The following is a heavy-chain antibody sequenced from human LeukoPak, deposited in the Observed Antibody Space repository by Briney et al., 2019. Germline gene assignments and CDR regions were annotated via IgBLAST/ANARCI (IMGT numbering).Heavy chain of an antibody. CDR3: ARPYCSGGSCYSPYYFDY. CDR1: GYNFMTYW. V-gene: IGHV5-51*07. D-gene: IGHD2-15*01. Sequence: GESLKISCKASGYNFMTYWIAWVHQMPGKGPEWMGVIYPGDSETRYSPSFQGYVTISVDESISTAYLEWSSLQASDSGMYYCARPYCSGGSCYSPYYFDYWGQGTLVTVSS. J-gene: IGHJ4*02. CDR2: IYPGDSET.